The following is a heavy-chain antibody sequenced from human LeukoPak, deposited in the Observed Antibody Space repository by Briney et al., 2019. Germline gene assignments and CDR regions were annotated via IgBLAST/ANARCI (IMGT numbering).Heavy chain of an antibody. CDR1: GFTFSSYA. CDR3: AELGITMIGGV. CDR2: ISGSGGST. J-gene: IGHJ6*04. V-gene: IGHV3-23*01. Sequence: GGSLRLSCAASGFTFSSYAMSWVRQAPGKGLEWVSAISGSGGSTYYADSVKGRFTISRDNAKNSLYLQMNSLRPEDTAVYYCAELGITMIGGVWGKGTTVTISS. D-gene: IGHD3-10*02.